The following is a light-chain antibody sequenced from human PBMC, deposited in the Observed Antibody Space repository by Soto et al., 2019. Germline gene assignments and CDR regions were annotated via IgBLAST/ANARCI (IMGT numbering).Light chain of an antibody. CDR1: QSVLFSINQKNY. Sequence: DIVLTQSPDSVAVSLGERATINCKSSQSVLFSINQKNYLAWYHQKPGQPPKLLIYWASTRESGVPDRFSGSGSGTDFILTISSLQAEDVAVYYYQQYYSPPLTFGGGTKVDIK. CDR2: WAS. J-gene: IGKJ4*01. CDR3: QQYYSPPLT. V-gene: IGKV4-1*01.